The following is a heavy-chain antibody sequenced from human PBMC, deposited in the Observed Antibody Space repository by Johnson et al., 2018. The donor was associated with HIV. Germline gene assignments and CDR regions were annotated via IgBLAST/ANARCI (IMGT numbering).Heavy chain of an antibody. D-gene: IGHD6-19*01. CDR2: IKYDGSET. J-gene: IGHJ3*02. CDR1: GFTFSVYG. V-gene: IGHV3-30*02. Sequence: VQLVESGGGVVQPGGSLRLSCGASGFTFSVYGMHWVRQSPGKGLDWVAVIKYDGSETMYADSVKGRFSMSRDNSKNTLHLQMNSLIAEDTAVYYCAKASASYSNCWYYAFDIWGQGTMVTVSS. CDR3: AKASASYSNCWYYAFDI.